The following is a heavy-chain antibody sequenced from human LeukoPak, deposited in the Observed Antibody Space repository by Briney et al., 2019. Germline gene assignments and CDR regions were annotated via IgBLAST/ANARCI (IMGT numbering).Heavy chain of an antibody. CDR3: ATVHQGSGSYCFDY. CDR1: GYTFISYG. D-gene: IGHD3-10*01. J-gene: IGHJ4*02. Sequence: ASVKVSCKASGYTFISYGFSWVRQAPGQGLEWMGWISAYNGHTNYAQKFQGRVTMTEDTSTDTAYMELSSLRSEDTAVYYCATVHQGSGSYCFDYWGQGTLVTVSS. CDR2: ISAYNGHT. V-gene: IGHV1-18*04.